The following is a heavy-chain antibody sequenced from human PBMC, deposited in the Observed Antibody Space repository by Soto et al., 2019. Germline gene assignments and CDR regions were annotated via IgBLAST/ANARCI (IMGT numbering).Heavy chain of an antibody. J-gene: IGHJ6*02. CDR1: GYTFTSYG. CDR3: ARSWVTGKGGMDV. Sequence: QVQLVQSGAEVKKPGASVKVSCKTSGYTFTSYGLSWVRQAPGQGLEWMGWINGYTGNTNYAQKFQGRVTMTTDTSTNTAYLDLWTLISDATAVYYCARSWVTGKGGMDVWGQGTTVTVSS. V-gene: IGHV1-18*01. CDR2: INGYTGNT. D-gene: IGHD3-16*01.